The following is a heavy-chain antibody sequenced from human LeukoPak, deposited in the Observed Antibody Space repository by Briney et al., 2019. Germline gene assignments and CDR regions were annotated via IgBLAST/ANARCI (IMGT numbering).Heavy chain of an antibody. CDR1: GFTFSSYW. Sequence: PGGSLRLSRAASGFTFSSYWMSWVRQAPGKGLGWVANIKQDGSEKYYVDSVKGRFTISRDNAKNSLYLQMNSLRAEDTAVYYCARGRGTMVRGVSRRPYYFDYWGQGTLVTVSS. V-gene: IGHV3-7*01. J-gene: IGHJ4*02. D-gene: IGHD3-10*01. CDR2: IKQDGSEK. CDR3: ARGRGTMVRGVSRRPYYFDY.